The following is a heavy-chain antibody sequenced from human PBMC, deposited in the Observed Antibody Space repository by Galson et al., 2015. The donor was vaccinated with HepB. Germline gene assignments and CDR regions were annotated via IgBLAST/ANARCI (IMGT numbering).Heavy chain of an antibody. CDR1: GGSFSGYY. CDR2: INHSGNT. Sequence: ETLSLTCAVYGGSFSGYYWSWIRQPPGKGLEWIGEINHSGNTNYNPSLKSRVTISVDTSKNQFSLKLSSVTAADTAVYYCARGRRGGFWGAAAARYYYYGMDVWGQGTTVTVSS. D-gene: IGHD6-13*01. J-gene: IGHJ6*02. V-gene: IGHV4-34*01. CDR3: ARGRRGGFWGAAAARYYYYGMDV.